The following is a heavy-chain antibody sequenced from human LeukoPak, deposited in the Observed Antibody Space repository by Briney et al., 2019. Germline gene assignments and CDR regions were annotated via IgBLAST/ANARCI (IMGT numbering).Heavy chain of an antibody. CDR3: ARGGVSSED. D-gene: IGHD3-22*01. CDR1: GGSISSGSYY. CDR2: IYTSGST. Sequence: SETLSLTCTVSGGSISSGSYYWSWIRQPAGKGLEWIGRIYTSGSTNYNPSLKSRVTISVDTSKNQFSLKLSSVTAADTAVYYCARGGVSSEDWGQGTLVTVSS. V-gene: IGHV4-61*02. J-gene: IGHJ4*02.